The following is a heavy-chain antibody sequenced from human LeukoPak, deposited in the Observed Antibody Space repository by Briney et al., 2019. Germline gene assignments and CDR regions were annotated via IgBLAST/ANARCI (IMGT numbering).Heavy chain of an antibody. J-gene: IGHJ6*03. CDR1: GGSISSSSYY. Sequence: SETLSLTCTVSGGSISSSSYYWGWIRQPPGKGLEWIGSIYYSESTYYNPSLKRRVTISVSTSKNQFSLKLSSVTAAATAVYYCASCWSSGNYYYYYMDVWGKGTTVTVSS. D-gene: IGHD3-22*01. V-gene: IGHV4-39*01. CDR2: IYYSEST. CDR3: ASCWSSGNYYYYYMDV.